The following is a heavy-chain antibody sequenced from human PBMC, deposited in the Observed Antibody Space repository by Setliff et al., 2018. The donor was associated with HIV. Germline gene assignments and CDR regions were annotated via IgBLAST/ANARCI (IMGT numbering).Heavy chain of an antibody. CDR2: INQDGNKK. V-gene: IGHV3-7*03. Sequence: GGSLRLSCAASRFSFTTSWMTWVRQAPGKGLEWIANINQDGNKKYHAGSVWGRFTISRDNAKNSPYLQMNSLRAEDTAIYYCAKAVVGSGHYDSWGQGTAVTVSS. CDR3: AKAVVGSGHYDS. CDR1: RFSFTTSW. D-gene: IGHD2-15*01. J-gene: IGHJ4*02.